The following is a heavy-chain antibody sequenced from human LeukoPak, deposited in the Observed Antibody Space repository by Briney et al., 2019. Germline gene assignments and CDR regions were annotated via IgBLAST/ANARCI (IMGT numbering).Heavy chain of an antibody. CDR2: ITHSVST. V-gene: IGHV4-34*01. D-gene: IGHD4-17*01. CDR3: ARGYGDNELDY. J-gene: IGHJ4*02. Sequence: PSPSLSLAWAVDGRSFSGSYCSSIRQPPGKGLGWIGEITHSVSTNYNPSLKSRFTISVDTSKNQFSLKLSSVIAAAPAVYYCARGYGDNELDYWGQGTLVTVSS. CDR1: GRSFSGSY.